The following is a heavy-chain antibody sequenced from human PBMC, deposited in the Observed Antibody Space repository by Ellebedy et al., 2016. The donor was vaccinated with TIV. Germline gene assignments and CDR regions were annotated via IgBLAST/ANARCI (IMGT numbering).Heavy chain of an antibody. CDR2: ISTSSGYI. CDR1: GFSFSTYT. CDR3: ASGLGTIQLLAFDI. Sequence: GESLKISXVASGFSFSTYTMNWVRQAPGQGLEWVSSISTSSGYIYYTDSVRGRFTISRDNAKSSLFLHMNSLRAEDSAVYYCASGLGTIQLLAFDIWGQGTMVTVSS. V-gene: IGHV3-21*03. J-gene: IGHJ3*02. D-gene: IGHD1-14*01.